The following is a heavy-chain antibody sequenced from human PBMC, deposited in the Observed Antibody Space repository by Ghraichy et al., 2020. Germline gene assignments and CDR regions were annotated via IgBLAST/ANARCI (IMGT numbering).Heavy chain of an antibody. CDR1: GTSISSTNYY. V-gene: IGHV4-39*01. J-gene: IGHJ4*02. CDR2: VYYNGAT. Sequence: SETLSLTCTVSGTSISSTNYYWGWIRQPPGKGLEWVASVYYNGATYYNPSLKSRVTIFIDTSRNRFSLWVRAVTAADTAVYYCARNSKIGHDGDFDYWGQGILVTVSS. CDR3: ARNSKIGHDGDFDY. D-gene: IGHD5-12*01.